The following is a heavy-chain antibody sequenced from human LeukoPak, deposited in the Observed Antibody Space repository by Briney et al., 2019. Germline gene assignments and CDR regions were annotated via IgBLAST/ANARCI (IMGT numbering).Heavy chain of an antibody. CDR1: VGTFSGYY. J-gene: IGHJ4*02. V-gene: IGHV4-34*08. CDR2: TNHSGST. D-gene: IGHD5-18*01. CDR3: ATHSYGYPTDY. Sequence: PSETLSLTCAVYVGTFSGYYWSWNRQPPGKGLEWIGETNHSGSTNYNPSLKSRVTISVDRSKNQFSLKLSSVTAADTAVYYCATHSYGYPTDYWGQGTLITVTS.